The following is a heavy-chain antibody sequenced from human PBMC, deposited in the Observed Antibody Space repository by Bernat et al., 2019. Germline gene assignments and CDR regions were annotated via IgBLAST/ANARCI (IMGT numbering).Heavy chain of an antibody. CDR1: GFSPTTSGVG. V-gene: IGHV2-5*02. Sequence: QITLKASGPTLVKPTQTLTLTCTFSGFSPTTSGVGVGWIRQPPGKALEWLALIYWDDDKRYSPSLKSRLTITKDTSKNQVVPTMTNMDPVDTATYYCAHSGITFGGVIVRFDYWGQGTLVTVSS. CDR3: AHSGITFGGVIVRFDY. D-gene: IGHD3-16*02. J-gene: IGHJ4*02. CDR2: IYWDDDK.